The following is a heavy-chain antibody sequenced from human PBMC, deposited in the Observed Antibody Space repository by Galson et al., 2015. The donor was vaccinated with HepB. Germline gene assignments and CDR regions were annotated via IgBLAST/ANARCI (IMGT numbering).Heavy chain of an antibody. J-gene: IGHJ6*03. CDR3: TRQDGDYFYYYMDV. CDR2: IRSKANTYAT. D-gene: IGHD6-6*01. CDR1: GFTFSGSA. V-gene: IGHV3-73*01. Sequence: SLRLSCAASGFTFSGSAMHWVRQASGKGLEWVGRIRSKANTYATTYTASVEGRFTISRDDSRNTAYLQMNSLKTEDTAVYYCTRQDGDYFYYYMDVWGKGTTVTVSS.